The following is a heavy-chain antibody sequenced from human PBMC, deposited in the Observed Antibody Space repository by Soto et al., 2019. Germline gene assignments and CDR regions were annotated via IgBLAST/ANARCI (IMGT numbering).Heavy chain of an antibody. CDR3: AKEPNPTAADGRNWFDP. CDR1: GFTVSSNY. Sequence: PGGSLRLSCAASGFTVSSNYMSWVRQAPGKGLEWVSVIYSGGSTYYADSVKGRFTISRDNSKNTLYLQMNSLRAEDTAVYYCAKEPNPTAADGRNWFDPWGQGTLVTVSS. J-gene: IGHJ5*02. V-gene: IGHV3-53*01. CDR2: IYSGGST. D-gene: IGHD6-13*01.